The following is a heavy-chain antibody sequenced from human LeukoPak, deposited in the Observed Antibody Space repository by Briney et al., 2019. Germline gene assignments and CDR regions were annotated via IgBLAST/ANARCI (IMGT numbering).Heavy chain of an antibody. Sequence: PGGSLRLSCAASGFTFSSYSMNWVRQAPGKGLEWVSSISSSSSYIYYADSVKGRFTISRDNAKNSLYLRMNSLRAEDTPVYYCVREVELLPYYMDAWGKGTTVTVSS. CDR1: GFTFSSYS. D-gene: IGHD1-7*01. V-gene: IGHV3-21*01. CDR3: VREVELLPYYMDA. J-gene: IGHJ6*03. CDR2: ISSSSSYI.